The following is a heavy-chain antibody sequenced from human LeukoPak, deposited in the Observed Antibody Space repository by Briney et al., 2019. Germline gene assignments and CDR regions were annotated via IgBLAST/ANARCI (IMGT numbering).Heavy chain of an antibody. Sequence: SVKVSCKASGGTFSSYAISWVRQAPGQGLEWMGRIIPIFGTANYAQKFQGRVTITTDESTSTAYMELSSLRSEDTAVYYCARDARSDETHYYYYMDVWGKGTTVTVSS. CDR2: IIPIFGTA. CDR1: GGTFSSYA. J-gene: IGHJ6*03. V-gene: IGHV1-69*05. CDR3: ARDARSDETHYYYYMDV. D-gene: IGHD6-6*01.